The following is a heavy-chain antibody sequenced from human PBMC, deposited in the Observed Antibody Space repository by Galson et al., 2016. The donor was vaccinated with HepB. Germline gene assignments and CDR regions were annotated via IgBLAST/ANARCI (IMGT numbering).Heavy chain of an antibody. CDR3: ARGRRFGWYFDL. Sequence: SETLSLTCGVYGGSFSGYYCNWIRQPPGKGLEWIGDINHRGITNYNPSLKSRVTMSVDTSKNQFSLRLNSVTAADTAVYYCARGRRFGWYFDLWGRSTLVSVSS. D-gene: IGHD3-10*01. CDR1: GGSFSGYY. CDR2: INHRGIT. V-gene: IGHV4-34*01. J-gene: IGHJ2*01.